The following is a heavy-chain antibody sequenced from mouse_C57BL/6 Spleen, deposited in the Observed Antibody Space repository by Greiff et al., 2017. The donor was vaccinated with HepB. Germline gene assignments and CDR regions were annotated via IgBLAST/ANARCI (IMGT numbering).Heavy chain of an antibody. Sequence: EVKLMESGGGLVKPGGSLKLSCAASGFTFSSYAMSWVRQTPEKRLEWVATISDGGSYTYYPDNVKGRFTISRDNAKNNLYLQMSHLKSEDTAMYYCARDHYDSSYAWFAYWGQGTLVTVAA. J-gene: IGHJ3*01. D-gene: IGHD1-1*01. V-gene: IGHV5-4*01. CDR1: GFTFSSYA. CDR3: ARDHYDSSYAWFAY. CDR2: ISDGGSYT.